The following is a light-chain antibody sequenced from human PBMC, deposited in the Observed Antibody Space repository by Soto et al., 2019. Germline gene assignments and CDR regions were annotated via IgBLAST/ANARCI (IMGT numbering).Light chain of an antibody. Sequence: EIVLTQSPATLSTSPGERATLSCRASQSVRNNLAWYQQKPGQAPRLLIYGASTRATGIPARFSGSGSGTEFTLTISSLQSEDFAVYYRQPYNNWPPRYTFGQGTKLEIK. CDR3: QPYNNWPPRYT. CDR1: QSVRNN. J-gene: IGKJ2*01. V-gene: IGKV3-15*01. CDR2: GAS.